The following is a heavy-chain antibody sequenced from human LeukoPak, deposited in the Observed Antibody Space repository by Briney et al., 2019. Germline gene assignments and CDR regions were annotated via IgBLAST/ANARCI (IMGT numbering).Heavy chain of an antibody. CDR3: ARDRQFYVSGSLQGFHYNYFDP. V-gene: IGHV6-1*01. Sequence: SQTLSLTCAISGDSVSSNSAAWNWIRQSPSRGLEWLGRTYYKSKSRYDYAPSVRSRIAINPDTSKNQVSLQLNSVTPEDTAVHYCARDRQFYVSGSLQGFHYNYFDPWGQGTLVTVSS. CDR1: GDSVSSNSAA. CDR2: TYYKSKSRY. J-gene: IGHJ5*02. D-gene: IGHD3-10*01.